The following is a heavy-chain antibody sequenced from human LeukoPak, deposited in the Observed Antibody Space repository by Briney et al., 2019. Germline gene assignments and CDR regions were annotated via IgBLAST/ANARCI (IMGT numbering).Heavy chain of an antibody. CDR1: GFTVSSNY. CDR2: INQDGSQK. J-gene: IGHJ5*02. D-gene: IGHD3-22*01. Sequence: PGGSLRLSCAASGFTVSSNYMSWVRQAPGKGLEWVANINQDGSQKYYVDSVKGRFTVSRDNAKNSLYLQMNSLRGEDTAVYYCAALAYYDSSGLPPWGQGTLVTVSS. V-gene: IGHV3-7*05. CDR3: AALAYYDSSGLPP.